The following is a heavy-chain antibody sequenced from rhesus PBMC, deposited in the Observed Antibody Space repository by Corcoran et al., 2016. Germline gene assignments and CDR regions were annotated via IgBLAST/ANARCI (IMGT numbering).Heavy chain of an antibody. CDR2: IYGSGNSN. J-gene: IGHJ4*01. D-gene: IGHD7-45*01. V-gene: IGHV4-169*02. CDR3: ASRRNWGSLFDY. CDR1: GGSISSNY. Sequence: QLQLQESGPGLVKPSETLSVTCTVSGGSISSNYWSWIRQPPGKGLVWIGHIYGSGNSNTTTPSLKSGTTLTVGSSKNQLSLKLSSVPAADTAVYYCASRRNWGSLFDYWGQGVLVTVSS.